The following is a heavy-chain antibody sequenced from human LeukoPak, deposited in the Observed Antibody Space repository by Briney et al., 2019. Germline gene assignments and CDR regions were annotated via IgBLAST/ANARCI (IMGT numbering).Heavy chain of an antibody. CDR1: GYSFSSYG. V-gene: IGHV1-18*01. CDR3: AREGIAWSFDN. D-gene: IGHD6-19*01. CDR2: LSAKNGYT. J-gene: IGHJ4*02. Sequence: GASVKVSCKAPGYSFSSYGITWVRQAPGQGLEWMGWLSAKNGYTNFAQKVQDRITLTRDTSTSTAYMELRSLRSDDTAVYYCAREGIAWSFDNWGQGTLLTVSS.